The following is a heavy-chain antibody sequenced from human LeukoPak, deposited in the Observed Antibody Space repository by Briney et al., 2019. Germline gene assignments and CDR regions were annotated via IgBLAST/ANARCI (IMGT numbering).Heavy chain of an antibody. Sequence: ASVKVSFKASGFTFINYYMHWVRQAPGQGLEWLGIINLSGGSTHYPQKFQDRVTMTRDTSTSTVYMELSSLRPEDTAVYYCARDLDYGEKSEDYWGQGTLVTVSS. CDR1: GFTFINYY. CDR2: INLSGGST. CDR3: ARDLDYGEKSEDY. D-gene: IGHD4/OR15-4a*01. V-gene: IGHV1-46*01. J-gene: IGHJ4*02.